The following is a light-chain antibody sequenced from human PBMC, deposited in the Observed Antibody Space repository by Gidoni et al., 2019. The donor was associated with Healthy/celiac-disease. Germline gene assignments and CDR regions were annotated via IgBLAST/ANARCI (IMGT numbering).Light chain of an antibody. CDR1: QNIGLW. Sequence: DIQLTQSPSSVSASVGDRVTITCRASQNIGLWLAWYQQQSGKAPKLLIYGASSLRGGVPSRFSGSGSGTNFTLTSSSLQPEDFATYYCQQANSFPPPFGQGTQLEIK. J-gene: IGKJ5*01. V-gene: IGKV1-12*01. CDR2: GAS. CDR3: QQANSFPPP.